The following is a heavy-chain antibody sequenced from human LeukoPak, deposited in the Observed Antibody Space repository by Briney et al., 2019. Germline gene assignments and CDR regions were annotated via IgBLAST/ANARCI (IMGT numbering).Heavy chain of an antibody. CDR1: GFTFSPYW. V-gene: IGHV3-74*01. J-gene: IGHJ4*02. CDR3: ARGTALQDY. CDR2: INSDGSTT. D-gene: IGHD2/OR15-2a*01. Sequence: AGGSLRLSCAASGFTFSPYWMHWVRQAPGKGLVWVSHINSDGSTTSYADSVKGRFTISRDNAQNTLYLQMNSLRAEDTAVYYCARGTALQDYWGQGTLVTVSS.